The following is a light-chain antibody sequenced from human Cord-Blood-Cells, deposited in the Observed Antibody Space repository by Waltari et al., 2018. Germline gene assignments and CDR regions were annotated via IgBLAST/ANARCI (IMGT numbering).Light chain of an antibody. V-gene: IGLV2-23*02. J-gene: IGLJ1*01. CDR1: SSDVASYNL. CDR2: EVS. Sequence: QSALTQPASVSGSPGQSITISCTGTSSDVASYNLVSWYQQHPGKAPKLMIYEVSKRPSGVSNRFSGSKSGNTASPTISGLQAEDEADYYCCSYAGSSTYVFGTGTKVTVL. CDR3: CSYAGSSTYV.